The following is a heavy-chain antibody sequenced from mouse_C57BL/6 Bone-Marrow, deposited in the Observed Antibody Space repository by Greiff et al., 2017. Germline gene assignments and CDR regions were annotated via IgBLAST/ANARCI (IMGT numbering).Heavy chain of an antibody. CDR1: GYSFTGYY. Sequence: EVKLLESGAELVKPGASVKISCKASGYSFTGYYMHWVKQSPGSILDWIGSIYPYNGVSRYNQKFKGKATLTVDKSSSTAYMVLRSRTSEDSAVYYCAREGDYWGQGTTLTVSS. J-gene: IGHJ2*01. V-gene: IGHV1-31*01. CDR2: IYPYNGVS. CDR3: AREGDY.